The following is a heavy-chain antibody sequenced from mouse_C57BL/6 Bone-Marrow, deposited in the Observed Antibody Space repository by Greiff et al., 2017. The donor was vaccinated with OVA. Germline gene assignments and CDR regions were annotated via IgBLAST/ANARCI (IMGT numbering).Heavy chain of an antibody. CDR2: IHPNSGST. D-gene: IGHD3-2*02. Sequence: VQLQQPGAELVKPGASVKLSCKASGYTFTSYWMHWVKQRPGQGLEWIGMIHPNSGSTNYNEKFKGKATFTADTSSNTAYMQLSSLTTEDSAIYYCAGDSSGYGYWGQGTTLTVSS. CDR3: AGDSSGYGY. CDR1: GYTFTSYW. V-gene: IGHV1-64*01. J-gene: IGHJ2*01.